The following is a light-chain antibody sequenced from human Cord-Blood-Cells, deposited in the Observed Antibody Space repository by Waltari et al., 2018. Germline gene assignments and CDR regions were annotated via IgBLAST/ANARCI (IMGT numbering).Light chain of an antibody. Sequence: EIVLTQSPGTLSLSPGERATLSCRASQSVSSSYLALYQQKPGQAPRLLIYGAASGATGIPDRFSCSGSGTDFTLTSSRLEPEDFAVYYCQQYGSSTWTFGQGTKVENK. CDR3: QQYGSSTWT. V-gene: IGKV3-20*01. CDR2: GAA. J-gene: IGKJ1*01. CDR1: QSVSSSY.